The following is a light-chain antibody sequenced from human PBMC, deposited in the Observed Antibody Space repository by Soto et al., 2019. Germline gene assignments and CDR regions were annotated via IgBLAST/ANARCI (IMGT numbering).Light chain of an antibody. V-gene: IGKV3-11*01. Sequence: EIVLTQSPATLSLSPGERATLSCRASQSVSSYLAWYQQKPGQAPRLLIYDASKRATGIPARFSGSGSGTDFTLTIRNLEPEDWAVYYCQQRGNWPRTFGQGTKVEIK. CDR1: QSVSSY. CDR2: DAS. J-gene: IGKJ1*01. CDR3: QQRGNWPRT.